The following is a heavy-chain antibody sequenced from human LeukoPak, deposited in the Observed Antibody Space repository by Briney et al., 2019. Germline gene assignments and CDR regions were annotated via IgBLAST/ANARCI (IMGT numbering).Heavy chain of an antibody. D-gene: IGHD3-3*01. J-gene: IGHJ4*02. CDR1: GGSISSYY. CDR2: IYYSGST. CDR3: AREEEWPIRY. V-gene: IGHV4-59*01. Sequence: SETLSLTCTVSGGSISSYYWSWIRQPPGKGLEWIGYIYYSGSTNYNPSLKSRVTISVDTSKNQFSLKLSSVTAADTAVYYCAREEEWPIRYWGQGTLVTVSS.